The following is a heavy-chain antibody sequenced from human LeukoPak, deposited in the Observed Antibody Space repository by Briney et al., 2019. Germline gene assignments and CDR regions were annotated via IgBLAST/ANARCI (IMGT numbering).Heavy chain of an antibody. D-gene: IGHD6-19*01. V-gene: IGHV1-69*13. CDR2: IIPIFGTA. Sequence: ASVKVSCKASGGTFGSYAISWVRQAPGQGLEWMGGIIPIFGTANYAQKFQGRVTITADESTSTAYMELSSLRSEDTAVYYCARSEQWLVIHLDYWGQGTLVTVSS. CDR1: GGTFGSYA. J-gene: IGHJ4*02. CDR3: ARSEQWLVIHLDY.